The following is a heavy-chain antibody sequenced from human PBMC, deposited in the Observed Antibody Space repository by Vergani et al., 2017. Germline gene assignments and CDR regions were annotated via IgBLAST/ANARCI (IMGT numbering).Heavy chain of an antibody. CDR3: AREGGYSYGYYFDY. V-gene: IGHV4-34*01. CDR2: INHSGST. Sequence: QVQLQQWGAGLLKPSETLSLTCAVYGGSFRGSYWSWIRQPPGKGLEWIGEINHSGSTNYNPSLKSRVTILVDPSKNQFSLKLTSVTAADTAVYYCAREGGYSYGYYFDYWGQGTLVAVSS. CDR1: GGSFRGSY. J-gene: IGHJ4*02. D-gene: IGHD5-18*01.